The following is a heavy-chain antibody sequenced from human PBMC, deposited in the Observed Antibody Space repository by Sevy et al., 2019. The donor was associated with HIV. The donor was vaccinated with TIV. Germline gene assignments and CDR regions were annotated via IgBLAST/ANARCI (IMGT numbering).Heavy chain of an antibody. D-gene: IGHD1-26*01. CDR1: GFTFSSYE. J-gene: IGHJ4*02. V-gene: IGHV3-48*03. CDR2: ISSSGSTI. CDR3: ARASGSYFWGGDYFDY. Sequence: GGSLRLSCAASGFTFSSYEMNWVRQAPGKGLEWVSYISSSGSTIYYADSVKGRFTISRDNAKNSLYLQMNSLRAEDTAVYYCARASGSYFWGGDYFDYWGQGTLVTVSS.